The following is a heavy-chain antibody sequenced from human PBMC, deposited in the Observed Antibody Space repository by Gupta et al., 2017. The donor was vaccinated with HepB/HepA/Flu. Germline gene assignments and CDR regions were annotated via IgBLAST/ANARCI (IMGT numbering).Heavy chain of an antibody. CDR3: ARDMSITGTTYFDY. D-gene: IGHD1-7*01. CDR1: GFTFSSYA. V-gene: IGHV3-30-3*01. J-gene: IGHJ4*02. CDR2: ISYDGSNK. Sequence: QVQLVESGGGVVQPGRSLRLSCAASGFTFSSYAMHWVRQAPGKGLEWVAVISYDGSNKYYADSVKGRFTISRDNSKNTLYLQMNSLRAEDTAVYYCARDMSITGTTYFDYWGQGTLVTVSS.